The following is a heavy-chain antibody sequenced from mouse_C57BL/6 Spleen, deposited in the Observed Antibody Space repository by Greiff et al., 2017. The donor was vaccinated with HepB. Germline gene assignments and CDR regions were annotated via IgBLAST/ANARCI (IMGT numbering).Heavy chain of an antibody. V-gene: IGHV1-4*01. CDR2: INPSSGYT. CDR1: GYTFTSYT. J-gene: IGHJ2*01. CDR3: TRCTTVVAPDY. D-gene: IGHD1-1*01. Sequence: QVQLQQSGAELARPGASVKMSCKASGYTFTSYTMHWVKQRPGQGLEWIGYINPSSGYTKYNQKFKDKATLTADKSSSTAYMQLSSLTSEDSAVYYCTRCTTVVAPDYWGQGTPLTVSS.